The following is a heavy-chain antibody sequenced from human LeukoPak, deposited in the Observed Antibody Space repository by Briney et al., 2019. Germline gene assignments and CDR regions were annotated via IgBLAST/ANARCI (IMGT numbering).Heavy chain of an antibody. V-gene: IGHV3-7*03. D-gene: IGHD3-22*01. Sequence: GGSLRLSCAASGFTFSSYWMSWVRQAPGKGLEWVANIKQDGSEKYYVDSVKGRFTISRDNAKNSLYLQMNSLRAEDTAVYYCARFSEYSHSSVHYLDYWGQGTLVSVSS. CDR1: GFTFSSYW. CDR3: ARFSEYSHSSVHYLDY. CDR2: IKQDGSEK. J-gene: IGHJ4*02.